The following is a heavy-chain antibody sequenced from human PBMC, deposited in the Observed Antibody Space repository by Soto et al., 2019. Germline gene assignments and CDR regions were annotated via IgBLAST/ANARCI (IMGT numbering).Heavy chain of an antibody. Sequence: GASVKVSCKASGGTFSSYAISWVRQAPGQGLEWMGGIIPIFGTANYAQKFQGRVTITADESTSTAYMELSSLRSEDTAVYYCARALRGRLAYYYGMDVWGQGTTVTVSS. CDR2: IIPIFGTA. J-gene: IGHJ6*02. CDR1: GGTFSSYA. D-gene: IGHD3-3*02. V-gene: IGHV1-69*13. CDR3: ARALRGRLAYYYGMDV.